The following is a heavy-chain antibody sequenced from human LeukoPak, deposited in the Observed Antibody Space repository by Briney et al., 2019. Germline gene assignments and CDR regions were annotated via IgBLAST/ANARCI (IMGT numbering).Heavy chain of an antibody. CDR1: GFTFSDYY. J-gene: IGHJ4*02. CDR2: ISSSGSTI. D-gene: IGHD2/OR15-2a*01. CDR3: ARGLSPAGAPADYFDY. Sequence: GGSLRLSCAASGFTFSDYYMSWIRQAPGKGLEWVSYISSSGSTIYYADSVKGRFTISRDNSKSTLYLQMNSLRAEDTAVYYCARGLSPAGAPADYFDYWGQGTLATVSS. V-gene: IGHV3-11*04.